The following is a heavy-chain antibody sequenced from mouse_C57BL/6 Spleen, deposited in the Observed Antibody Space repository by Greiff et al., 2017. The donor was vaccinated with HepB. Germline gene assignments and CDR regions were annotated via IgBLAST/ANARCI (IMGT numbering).Heavy chain of an antibody. V-gene: IGHV1-59*01. CDR3: ARSRVITTVYFDY. D-gene: IGHD1-1*01. CDR1: GYTFTSYW. Sequence: VQLQQPGAELVRPGTSVKLSCKASGYTFTSYWMHWVKQRPGQGLEWIGVIDPSDSYTNYNQKFKGKATLTVDTSSSTAYMQLSSLTSEDSAVYYCARSRVITTVYFDYWGQGTTLTVSS. J-gene: IGHJ2*01. CDR2: IDPSDSYT.